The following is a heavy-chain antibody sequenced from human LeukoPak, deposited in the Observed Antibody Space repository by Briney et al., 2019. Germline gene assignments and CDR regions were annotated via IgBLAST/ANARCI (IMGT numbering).Heavy chain of an antibody. CDR1: GYIFTNYG. CDR3: ARWSGGSDWLYHNGMDV. J-gene: IGHJ6*02. CDR2: ISNYNANT. D-gene: IGHD6-19*01. V-gene: IGHV1-18*01. Sequence: ASVKVSCKASGYIFTNYGFGWVRQAPGQGLEWMGWISNYNANTNYAQKFLGRVTMTTDTYTTTAYMELRSPRSDDTAVYYCARWSGGSDWLYHNGMDVWGQGTTVIVSS.